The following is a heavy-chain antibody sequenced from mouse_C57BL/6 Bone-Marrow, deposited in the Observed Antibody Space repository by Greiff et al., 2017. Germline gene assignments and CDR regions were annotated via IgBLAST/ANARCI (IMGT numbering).Heavy chain of an antibody. J-gene: IGHJ1*03. CDR1: GFTFRDYY. D-gene: IGHD4-1*01. V-gene: IGHV5-12*01. CDR2: ISNGGGST. CDR3: ARRKLGYWYFDV. Sequence: EVKLVASGGGLVQPGGSLKLSCAASGFTFRDYYMYWVRQTPEQRLEWVAYISNGGGSTYYPDTVKGRFTISRDNAKNTLYLQMSRLKSEDTAMYYCARRKLGYWYFDVWGTGTTVTVSS.